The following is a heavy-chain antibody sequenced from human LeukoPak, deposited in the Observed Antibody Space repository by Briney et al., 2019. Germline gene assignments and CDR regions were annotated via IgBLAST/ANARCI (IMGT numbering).Heavy chain of an antibody. Sequence: PGGSLRLSCAASGSSFSSFWLSWVRQAPEKGLEWVANIKEDGSEKYYVDSVKGRFTISRDNAKKSLYLQMSSLRAEDTAVYYCAYSRSSLAAGYWGQGTPVTVSS. CDR1: GSSFSSFW. V-gene: IGHV3-7*03. J-gene: IGHJ4*02. D-gene: IGHD2-15*01. CDR2: IKEDGSEK. CDR3: AYSRSSLAAGY.